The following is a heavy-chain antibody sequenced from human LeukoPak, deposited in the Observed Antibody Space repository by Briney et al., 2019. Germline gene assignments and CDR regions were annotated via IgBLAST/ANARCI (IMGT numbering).Heavy chain of an antibody. V-gene: IGHV3-49*04. D-gene: IGHD6-19*01. CDR2: IRSKAYGGTT. Sequence: GGSLRLSCTASGFTFGDYAMSWVRQAPGKGLEWVGCIRSKAYGGTTEYAASVKGRFIISRDDSKSIAYLQMNSLKTEDTAVYYCTRDTGYRSTHWGQGTLVTVSS. CDR3: TRDTGYRSTH. J-gene: IGHJ4*02. CDR1: GFTFGDYA.